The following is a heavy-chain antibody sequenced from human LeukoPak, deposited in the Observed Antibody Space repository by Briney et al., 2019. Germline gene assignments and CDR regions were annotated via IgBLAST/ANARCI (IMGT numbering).Heavy chain of an antibody. CDR2: IYRGGST. CDR1: GFTFSIYS. J-gene: IGHJ6*03. Sequence: PGGSLRLSCAASGFTFSIYSMNWVRQAPGKGLEWVSVIYRGGSTYYADSVKGRFTISRDNSKNTLYLQMNSLRAEDTAVYYCARGGVNTMVRGVIRYYYMDVWGKGTTVTISS. CDR3: ARGGVNTMVRGVIRYYYMDV. V-gene: IGHV3-53*01. D-gene: IGHD3-10*01.